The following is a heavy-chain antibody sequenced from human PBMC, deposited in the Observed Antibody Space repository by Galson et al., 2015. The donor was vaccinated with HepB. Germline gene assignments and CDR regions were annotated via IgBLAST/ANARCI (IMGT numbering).Heavy chain of an antibody. CDR1: GFTFSGAW. Sequence: SLRLSCAVSGFTFSGAWMSWVRQAPEKGLEWVATIKQDGSDKYYVDSVKGRFTISRDNAKNSLFLQMISLRAEDTAVYYCARSRIIFSHYDILTGYPYYFDYWGQGTLVTGSA. V-gene: IGHV3-7*03. CDR2: IKQDGSDK. CDR3: ARSRIIFSHYDILTGYPYYFDY. J-gene: IGHJ4*02. D-gene: IGHD3-9*01.